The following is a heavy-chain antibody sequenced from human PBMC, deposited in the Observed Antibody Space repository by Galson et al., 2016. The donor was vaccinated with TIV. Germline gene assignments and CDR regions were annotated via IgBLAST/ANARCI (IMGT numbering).Heavy chain of an antibody. D-gene: IGHD3-16*01. J-gene: IGHJ6*02. V-gene: IGHV3-43*01. Sequence: LRLSCAASGFTFHDYTMHWVRQTPGKGLEWVSLVSWDGGSTYYADYVKGRFTVSRDNSKNSLYVQMNSLRSEDTALYYCAKEIQRGSYGMDVWGRGTTVTVSS. CDR3: AKEIQRGSYGMDV. CDR1: GFTFHDYT. CDR2: VSWDGGST.